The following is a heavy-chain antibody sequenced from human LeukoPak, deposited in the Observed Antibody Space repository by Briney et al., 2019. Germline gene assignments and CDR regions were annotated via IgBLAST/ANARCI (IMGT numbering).Heavy chain of an antibody. CDR1: GFTFSSYG. Sequence: GGSLRLSCAASGFTFSSYGMHWVRQAPGKGLEWVAVISYDGSNKYYPDSVKGRFTISRDNSKNTLYLQMNSLRAEDTAVYYCAKTMTNTYYYDSSGSPALDYWGQGTLVTVSS. D-gene: IGHD3-22*01. CDR3: AKTMTNTYYYDSSGSPALDY. J-gene: IGHJ4*02. CDR2: ISYDGSNK. V-gene: IGHV3-30*18.